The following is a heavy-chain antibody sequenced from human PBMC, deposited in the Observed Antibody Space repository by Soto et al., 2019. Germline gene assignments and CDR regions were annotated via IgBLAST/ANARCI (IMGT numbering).Heavy chain of an antibody. CDR3: TRDFWSGYYMRWFDY. Sequence: GGSLRLSCTASGFTFGDYAMSWFRQAPGKGLEWVGFIRSKAYGGTTEYAASVKGRFTISRDDSKSIAYLQMNSLKTEDTAVYYCTRDFWSGYYMRWFDYWGQGTLVTVSS. V-gene: IGHV3-49*03. D-gene: IGHD3-3*01. CDR2: IRSKAYGGTT. CDR1: GFTFGDYA. J-gene: IGHJ4*02.